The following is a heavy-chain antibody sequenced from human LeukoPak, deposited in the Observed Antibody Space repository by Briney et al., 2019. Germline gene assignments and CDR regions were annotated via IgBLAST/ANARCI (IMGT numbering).Heavy chain of an antibody. V-gene: IGHV3-30-3*02. CDR3: AKSLSGRGWYGGVNWFDP. D-gene: IGHD6-19*01. Sequence: GGSLRLSCAASGFTFSSYAMHWVRQAPGKGLEWVAVISYDGSNKYYADSVKGRFTISRDNSKNTLYLQMNSLRAEDTAVYYCAKSLSGRGWYGGVNWFDPWGQGTLVTVSS. CDR1: GFTFSSYA. J-gene: IGHJ5*02. CDR2: ISYDGSNK.